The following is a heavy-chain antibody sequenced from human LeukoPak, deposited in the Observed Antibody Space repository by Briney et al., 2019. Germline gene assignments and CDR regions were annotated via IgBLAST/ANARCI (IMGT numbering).Heavy chain of an antibody. CDR3: ARVGVGTTFGRLPVDS. D-gene: IGHD1-26*01. V-gene: IGHV4-59*01. CDR2: ISYTGST. Sequence: SQTLSLTCTVSGDSISSDYCTSSRQPPEKRVWCSVHISYTGSTNYNPSLRSRVTISEDTSKKQFSLKLSSVTAADTAVYYCARVGVGTTFGRLPVDSWGQGTLVTVSS. CDR1: GDSISSDY. J-gene: IGHJ4*02.